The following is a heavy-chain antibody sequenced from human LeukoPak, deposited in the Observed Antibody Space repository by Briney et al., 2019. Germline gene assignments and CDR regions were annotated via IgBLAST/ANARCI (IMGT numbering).Heavy chain of an antibody. CDR2: IIPILGIA. CDR1: GGTFSSYA. J-gene: IGHJ4*02. D-gene: IGHD3-22*01. Sequence: SVTVSCKASGGTFSSYAISWVRQAPGQGLEWMGRIIPILGIANYAQKFQGRVTITADKSTSTAYMELSSLRSEDTAVYYCARAPQVYDSSGPFDYWGQGTLVTVSS. CDR3: ARAPQVYDSSGPFDY. V-gene: IGHV1-69*04.